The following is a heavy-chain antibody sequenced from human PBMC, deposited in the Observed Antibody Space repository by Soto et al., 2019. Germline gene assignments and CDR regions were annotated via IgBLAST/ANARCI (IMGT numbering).Heavy chain of an antibody. CDR2: IYYSGST. J-gene: IGHJ4*02. Sequence: QLQLQESGPGLVKPSETLSLTCTVSGGSISSSSYYWGWIRQPPGKGLEWIGSIYYSGSTYYNPSLKSRVTISVDKSKNQFSLKLSSVTAADTAVYYCARTSMIVVVVDYWGQGTLVTVSS. D-gene: IGHD3-22*01. CDR1: GGSISSSSYY. V-gene: IGHV4-39*01. CDR3: ARTSMIVVVVDY.